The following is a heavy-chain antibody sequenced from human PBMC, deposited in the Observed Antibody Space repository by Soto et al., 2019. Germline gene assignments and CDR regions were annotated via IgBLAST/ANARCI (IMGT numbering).Heavy chain of an antibody. J-gene: IGHJ4*02. CDR3: ARGGAMGVDY. CDR2: IYFDGITT. D-gene: IGHD1-26*01. CDR1: GFTFSTHW. V-gene: IGHV3-74*01. Sequence: PWGSLRLSCTASGFTFSTHWIHWCRHSPFKGLVWVSRIYFDGITTNYADSVKGRLTVSRDNAKNTVYLHVNTLRDEDTAVYYCARGGAMGVDYWGQGTLVTVSS.